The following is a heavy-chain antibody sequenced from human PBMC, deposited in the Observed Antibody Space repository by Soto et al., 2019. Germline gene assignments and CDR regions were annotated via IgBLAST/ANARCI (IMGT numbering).Heavy chain of an antibody. Sequence: PGGSLRLSCAASGFTFSSYGMHWVRQAPGKGLEWVAVISYDGSNKNYADSVKGRFAISRDNSENTLYLQMNSLRAEDTVVYYCAKDFYYGSGSYYSGVDVWGQGTTVTVSS. CDR1: GFTFSSYG. CDR3: AKDFYYGSGSYYSGVDV. V-gene: IGHV3-30*18. D-gene: IGHD3-10*01. J-gene: IGHJ6*02. CDR2: ISYDGSNK.